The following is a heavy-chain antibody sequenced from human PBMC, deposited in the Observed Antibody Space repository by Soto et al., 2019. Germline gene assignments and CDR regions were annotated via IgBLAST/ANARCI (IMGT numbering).Heavy chain of an antibody. CDR1: GFTFSSYG. Sequence: GGSLILSCAASGFTFSSYGMHWVRQAPGKGLEWVAVIWYDGSNKYYADSVKGRFTISRDNSKNTLYLQMNSLRAEDTAVYYCARVVVPAAISGMDVWGKGTTVPVSS. J-gene: IGHJ6*04. V-gene: IGHV3-33*01. CDR2: IWYDGSNK. CDR3: ARVVVPAAISGMDV. D-gene: IGHD2-2*01.